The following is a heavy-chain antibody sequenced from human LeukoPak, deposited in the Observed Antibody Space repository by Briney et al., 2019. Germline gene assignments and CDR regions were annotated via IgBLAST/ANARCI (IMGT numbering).Heavy chain of an antibody. CDR3: AKDPRAVAARAGYFDY. CDR1: GFTFSSYA. V-gene: IGHV3-23*01. Sequence: PGGSLRLSCAASGFTFSSYAMSWVRQAPGKGLEWVSAISGSGGSTYYADSVKGRFTISRDNSKNTLYLQMNSLRAEDTAVYYCAKDPRAVAARAGYFDYWGQGTLVTVSS. CDR2: ISGSGGST. J-gene: IGHJ4*02. D-gene: IGHD6-19*01.